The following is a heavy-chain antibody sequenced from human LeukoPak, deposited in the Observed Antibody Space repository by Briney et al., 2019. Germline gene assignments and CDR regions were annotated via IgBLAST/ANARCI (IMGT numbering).Heavy chain of an antibody. CDR3: ARGQDVWGSYRFFDY. V-gene: IGHV4-39*07. CDR1: GGSISSSSYY. Sequence: SETLSLTCTVSGGSISSSSYYWGWIRQPPGKGLEWIGTMYYNGDTYYNSSVKSRVTISVDTSKNQFSLKLASVTAADTAVYYCARGQDVWGSYRFFDYWGQGTLVTVSS. CDR2: MYYNGDT. D-gene: IGHD3-16*02. J-gene: IGHJ4*02.